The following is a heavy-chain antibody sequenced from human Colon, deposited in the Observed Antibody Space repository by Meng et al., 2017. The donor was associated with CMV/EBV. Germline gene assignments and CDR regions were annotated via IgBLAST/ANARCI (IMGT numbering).Heavy chain of an antibody. CDR2: VNPDTKTT. D-gene: IGHD6-19*01. J-gene: IGHJ4*02. V-gene: IGHV1-8*01. CDR1: GDTLPGYT. CDR3: ARGPLSGWQPD. Sequence: ASVKVSCKASGDTLPGYTMYWVRQAPGQGLEWLGWVNPDTKTTRYSQKFEGRVAMTTDSSTNTVYMHLDGLTSDDTAVYYCARGPLSGWQPDWGQGTLVTVSS.